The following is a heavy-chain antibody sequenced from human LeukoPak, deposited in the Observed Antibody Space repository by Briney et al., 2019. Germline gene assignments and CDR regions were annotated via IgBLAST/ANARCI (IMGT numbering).Heavy chain of an antibody. Sequence: PGGSLRLSCAASGFTFSSYSMNWVRQAPGKGLEWVSYISSSSSTIYYADSVKGRFTISRDNAKNSLCLQMNSLRAEDTAVYYRARETYGKFDYWGQGTLVTVSS. CDR2: ISSSSSTI. CDR3: ARETYGKFDY. D-gene: IGHD2-8*01. J-gene: IGHJ4*02. V-gene: IGHV3-48*01. CDR1: GFTFSSYS.